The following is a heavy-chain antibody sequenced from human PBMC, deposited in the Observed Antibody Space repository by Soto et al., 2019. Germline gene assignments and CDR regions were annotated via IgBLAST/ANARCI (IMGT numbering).Heavy chain of an antibody. V-gene: IGHV3-30*03. D-gene: IGHD3-9*01. CDR1: GFTFSSYG. CDR2: MSYDGSDK. Sequence: QVPLVESGGGVVQPGRSLRLSCAASGFTFSSYGMHWVRQAPGKGLEWVAVMSYDGSDKYYADSVKGRFTISRDNSKNTLYLQMNSLRPEDTAVYYCARGITDVLTGYVHWGQGTLVTVSS. J-gene: IGHJ4*02. CDR3: ARGITDVLTGYVH.